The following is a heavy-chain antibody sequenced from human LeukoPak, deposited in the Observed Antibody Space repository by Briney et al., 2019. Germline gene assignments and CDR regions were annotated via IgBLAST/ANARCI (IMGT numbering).Heavy chain of an antibody. D-gene: IGHD1-1*01. CDR3: ARPVPSRLGWFDP. CDR1: GGSISSSTYY. V-gene: IGHV4-39*01. Sequence: SETLSLTCTVSGGSISSSTYYWGWIRQPPWKGLEWIGNIYYGGTTYYNPSLKSRVTISIDTSKNQFSLKLSSVTATDTAVYYCARPVPSRLGWFDPWGQGTLVTVSS. J-gene: IGHJ5*02. CDR2: IYYGGTT.